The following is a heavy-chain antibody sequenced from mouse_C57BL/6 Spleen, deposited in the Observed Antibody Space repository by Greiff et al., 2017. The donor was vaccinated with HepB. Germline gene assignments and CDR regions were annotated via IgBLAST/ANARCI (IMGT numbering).Heavy chain of an antibody. D-gene: IGHD3-3*01. Sequence: QVQLQQSGAELARPGASVKLSCKASGYTFTSPGLSWVKQRTGQGLEWIGEMYPRSGNIYYNDKFKGKTTLTADKSTSAAYMELRSLTPVVSAVYFCTRWTGRAWFAYWGHGALVSVSA. CDR1: GYTFTSPG. V-gene: IGHV1-81*01. J-gene: IGHJ3*01. CDR2: MYPRSGNI. CDR3: TRWTGRAWFAY.